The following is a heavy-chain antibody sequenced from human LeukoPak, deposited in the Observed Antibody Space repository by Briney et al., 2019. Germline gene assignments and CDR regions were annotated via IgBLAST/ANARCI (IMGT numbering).Heavy chain of an antibody. CDR1: GFSFNEFW. CDR3: AKEQQIPNWFDP. D-gene: IGHD6-13*01. V-gene: IGHV3-7*03. J-gene: IGHJ5*02. CDR2: MNQDGRDK. Sequence: GGSLRLSCAASGFSFNEFWMSWVRQAPGKGLEWVANMNQDGRDKVYVGSVKGRFTISRDNAKNSLFLQMNSLRAEDTAVYYCAKEQQIPNWFDPWGQGTLVTVSS.